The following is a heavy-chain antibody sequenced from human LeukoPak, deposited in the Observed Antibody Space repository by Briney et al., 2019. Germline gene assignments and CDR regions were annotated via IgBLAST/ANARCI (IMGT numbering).Heavy chain of an antibody. V-gene: IGHV1-69*13. CDR3: ASEGGYLLGDAFDI. CDR2: IIPIFGTA. J-gene: IGHJ3*02. CDR1: GGTFSSYA. D-gene: IGHD5-18*01. Sequence: SVKVSCKASGGTFSSYAISWVRQAPGQGLEWMGGIIPIFGTANYAQKFQGRVTITADESTSTAYMELSRLRSDDTAVYYCASEGGYLLGDAFDIWGQGTMVTVSS.